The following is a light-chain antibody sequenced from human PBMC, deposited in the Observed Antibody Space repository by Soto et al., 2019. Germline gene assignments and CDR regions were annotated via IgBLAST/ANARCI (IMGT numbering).Light chain of an antibody. CDR2: KAS. Sequence: DIQMTQSPSTLSASVGDRVTITCRASQSISSWLAWYQQKPGKAPKLLIYKASSLESGVPSRFSGSGSGTEFTLTISSLQPDDFATYYCQQYNSYSPWLTFGGGTKVEIK. V-gene: IGKV1-5*03. CDR3: QQYNSYSPWLT. J-gene: IGKJ4*01. CDR1: QSISSW.